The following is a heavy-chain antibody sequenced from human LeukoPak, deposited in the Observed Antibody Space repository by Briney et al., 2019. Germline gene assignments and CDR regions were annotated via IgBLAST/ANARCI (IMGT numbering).Heavy chain of an antibody. CDR1: GFTFSSYW. CDR3: ARAVNGVVPAAIRYYFDY. CDR2: ISSSSSYI. D-gene: IGHD2-2*02. J-gene: IGHJ4*02. V-gene: IGHV3-21*01. Sequence: PGGSLRLSCAASGFTFSSYWMSWVRQAPGKGLEWVSSISSSSSYIYYADSVKGRFTISRDNAKNSLYLQMNSLRAEDTAVYYCARAVNGVVPAAIRYYFDYWGQGTLVTVSS.